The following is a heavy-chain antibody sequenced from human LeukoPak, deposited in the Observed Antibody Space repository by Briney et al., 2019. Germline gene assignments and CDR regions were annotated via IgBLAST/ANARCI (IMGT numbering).Heavy chain of an antibody. CDR3: ARAGQLLLWLDYYYMDV. Sequence: GASVKVSCTASGYTFTVYYMHWVRQAPGQGLEWMGWINPNSGGTNYAQKFQGRVTMTRNTSINTAYMELSRLRSDDTAVYYCARAGQLLLWLDYYYMDVWGKGTTVTISS. V-gene: IGHV1-2*02. CDR1: GYTFTVYY. J-gene: IGHJ6*03. D-gene: IGHD3-10*01. CDR2: INPNSGGT.